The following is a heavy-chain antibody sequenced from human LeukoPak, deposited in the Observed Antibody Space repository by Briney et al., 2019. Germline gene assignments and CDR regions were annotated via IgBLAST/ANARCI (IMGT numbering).Heavy chain of an antibody. J-gene: IGHJ4*02. CDR1: GYTFTSYD. CDR2: MNPNSGNA. V-gene: IGHV1-8*01. CDR3: ARVDYYDSSGYYVGNY. D-gene: IGHD3-22*01. Sequence: VASVKVSCKASGYTFTSYDINWVRQATGQGLEWMGWMNPNSGNAGYAQKFQGRVTMTRNTSISTAYMELGSLRSEDTAVYYCARVDYYDSSGYYVGNYWGQGTLVTVSS.